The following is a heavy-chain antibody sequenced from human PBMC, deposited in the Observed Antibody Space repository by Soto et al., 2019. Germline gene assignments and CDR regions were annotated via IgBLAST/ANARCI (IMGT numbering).Heavy chain of an antibody. V-gene: IGHV3-23*01. J-gene: IGHJ6*02. Sequence: EVQLLESGGGLVQPGGSLRLSCAGSGFTFSTYAMSWVRQARGKGLEWVSTISGSGVKSYYADSVKGRFTISRDNSKHPLYLQMHSLRAEDTAVYFCAKEKEDSRGPWYYYGMDVWGQGTTVTVSS. CDR3: AKEKEDSRGPWYYYGMDV. D-gene: IGHD6-19*01. CDR2: ISGSGVKS. CDR1: GFTFSTYA.